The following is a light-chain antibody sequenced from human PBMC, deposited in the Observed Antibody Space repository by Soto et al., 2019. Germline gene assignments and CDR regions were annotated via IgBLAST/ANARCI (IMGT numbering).Light chain of an antibody. CDR1: SSDVGGYNY. V-gene: IGLV2-14*03. J-gene: IGLJ1*01. Sequence: QSALTQPASVSGSPGQSITISCTGTSSDVGGYNYVSWYQHHPGKAHKLMIFDVSNRPSGVSNRLSGSKSGKTASLTISGLQLEDEADYYCSSYTTSNTRQIVFGTGTKVTVL. CDR2: DVS. CDR3: SSYTTSNTRQIV.